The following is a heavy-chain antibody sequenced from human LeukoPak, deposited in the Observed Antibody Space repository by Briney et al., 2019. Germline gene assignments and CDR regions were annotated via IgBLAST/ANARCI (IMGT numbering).Heavy chain of an antibody. CDR2: INTNTGNP. D-gene: IGHD6-6*01. Sequence: ASVKVSCKASGYTFTSYAMNWVRQAPGQGLEWMGWINTNTGNPTYAQGFTGRFVFSLDTSVSTAYLQISSLKAEDTAVYYCARGLKEQLVRKPYYYYYYMDVWGKGTTVTVSS. J-gene: IGHJ6*03. V-gene: IGHV7-4-1*02. CDR3: ARGLKEQLVRKPYYYYYYMDV. CDR1: GYTFTSYA.